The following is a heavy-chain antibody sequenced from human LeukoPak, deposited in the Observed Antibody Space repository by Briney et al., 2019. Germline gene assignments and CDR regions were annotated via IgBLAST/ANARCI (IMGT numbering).Heavy chain of an antibody. CDR1: GGSFSGYY. J-gene: IGHJ6*02. CDR2: INHSGST. CDR3: ARGPLIVVVPAAIPRKGMDV. V-gene: IGHV4-34*01. Sequence: SETLSLTCAVYGGSFSGYYWSWLRQPPGKGLEWIGEINHSGSTNYNPSPKSRVTISVDTSKNQFSLKLSSVTAADTAVYYCARGPLIVVVPAAIPRKGMDVWGQGTTVTVSS. D-gene: IGHD2-2*02.